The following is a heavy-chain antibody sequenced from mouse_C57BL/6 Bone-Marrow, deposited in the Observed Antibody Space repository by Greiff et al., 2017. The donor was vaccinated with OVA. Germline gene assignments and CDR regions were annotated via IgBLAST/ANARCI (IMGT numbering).Heavy chain of an antibody. J-gene: IGHJ3*01. D-gene: IGHD2-4*01. V-gene: IGHV1-82*01. Sequence: QVQLQQSGPELVKPGASVKISCTASGYAFSSSWMNWVKQRPGKGLEWIGRIYPGDGDTNYNGKVKGKATLTADKSSSTAYMQLSSLTSEDSAVYFCAREAYDYPFAYWGQGTLVTVSA. CDR2: IYPGDGDT. CDR1: GYAFSSSW. CDR3: AREAYDYPFAY.